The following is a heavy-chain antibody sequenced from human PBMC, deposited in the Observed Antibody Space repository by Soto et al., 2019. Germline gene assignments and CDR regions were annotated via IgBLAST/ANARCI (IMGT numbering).Heavy chain of an antibody. CDR2: MNPNSANT. V-gene: IGHV1-8*01. D-gene: IGHD2-2*01. CDR1: GYTFTSYD. Sequence: ASVKVSCKASGYTFTSYDINWVRQATGQGLEWMGWMNPNSANTGYAQKFQGRVTMTRNTSISTAYMELNSLRAEDTAVYYCARDGAMRDYPYYYYYYGMDVWGQGTTVTVSS. J-gene: IGHJ6*02. CDR3: ARDGAMRDYPYYYYYYGMDV.